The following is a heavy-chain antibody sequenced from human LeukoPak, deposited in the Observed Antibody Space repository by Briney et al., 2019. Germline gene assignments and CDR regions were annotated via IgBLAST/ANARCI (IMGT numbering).Heavy chain of an antibody. V-gene: IGHV3-48*03. CDR1: GFTFSSYE. Sequence: GGSLRLSCAASGFTFSSYEMNWVRQAPGKGLEWVSYISSGRTIYYADSVKGRFTISRDNAKNSLYLQMNSLRAEDTAVYYCARLYSSSFGKAFDIWGQGTMVTVSS. CDR3: ARLYSSSFGKAFDI. J-gene: IGHJ3*02. D-gene: IGHD6-6*01. CDR2: ISSGRTI.